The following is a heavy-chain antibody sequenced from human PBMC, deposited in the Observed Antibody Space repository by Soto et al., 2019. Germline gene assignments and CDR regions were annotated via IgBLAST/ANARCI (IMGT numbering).Heavy chain of an antibody. Sequence: QDQLVQSGAEVKKPGASVKVSCKASVFTSSGISWVRQAPGQRLEWMGWISTHNGNTIYAQTFQGRVIMTMDTSTTTVYRELRSLRPDDTAVYLCAREGILGLFDAYDLWGQGTMVTVSS. J-gene: IGHJ3*01. V-gene: IGHV1-18*04. D-gene: IGHD3-3*01. CDR3: AREGILGLFDAYDL. CDR1: VFTSSG. CDR2: ISTHNGNT.